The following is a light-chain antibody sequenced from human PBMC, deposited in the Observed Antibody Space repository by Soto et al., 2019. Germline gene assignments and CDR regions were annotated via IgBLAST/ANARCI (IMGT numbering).Light chain of an antibody. Sequence: EIVMTQSPATLFVSPGERVTLSCRASRSVITNLAWYQHKPGQAPRLLIYGASTRAADIAARFSGSGSVTEFTLTISSLQSEDFAFYYCQQYNDWPLPTFGGGTKVEIK. CDR1: RSVITN. CDR3: QQYNDWPLPT. V-gene: IGKV3-15*01. J-gene: IGKJ4*01. CDR2: GAS.